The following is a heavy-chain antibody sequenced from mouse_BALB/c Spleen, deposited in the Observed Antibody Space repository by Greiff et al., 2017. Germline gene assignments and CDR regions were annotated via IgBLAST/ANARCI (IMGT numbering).Heavy chain of an antibody. CDR2: ISSGGSYT. D-gene: IGHD4-1*02. CDR1: GFTFSSYA. CDR3: ARDDPSTGTFDY. Sequence: EVKVVESGGGLVKPGGSLKLSCAASGFTFSSYAMSWVRQTPEKRLEWVATISSGGSYTYYPDSVKGRFTISRDNAKNTLYLEMSSLRSEDTAMYYCARDDPSTGTFDYWGQGTTLTVSS. J-gene: IGHJ2*01. V-gene: IGHV5-9-3*01.